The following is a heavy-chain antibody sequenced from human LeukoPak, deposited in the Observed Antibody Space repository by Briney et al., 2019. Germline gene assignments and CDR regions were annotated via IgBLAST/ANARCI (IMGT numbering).Heavy chain of an antibody. Sequence: GASVKVSCKASGGTFSSYAISWVRQAPGQGLEWMGGIIPIFGTANYAQKFQGRVTITADKSTSTAYMELSSLRSEDTAVYYCASRGAMLNNDYWGQGTLVTVSS. V-gene: IGHV1-69*06. D-gene: IGHD3-16*01. CDR2: IIPIFGTA. J-gene: IGHJ4*02. CDR3: ASRGAMLNNDY. CDR1: GGTFSSYA.